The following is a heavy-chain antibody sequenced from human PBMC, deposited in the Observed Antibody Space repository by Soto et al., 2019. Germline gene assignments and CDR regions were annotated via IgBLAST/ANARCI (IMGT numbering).Heavy chain of an antibody. CDR1: GYSFTGYY. CDR3: VREESWNRNWFDP. Sequence: GXSVKVSCKASGYSFTGYYMHWVRQAPGQGLEWMGWINPNSGGTNYAQKFQGRVTMTRDTSISTAYMELSRLRSDDTAVYYCVREESWNRNWFDPCGQGTLVTVSS. V-gene: IGHV1-2*02. D-gene: IGHD1-1*01. CDR2: INPNSGGT. J-gene: IGHJ5*02.